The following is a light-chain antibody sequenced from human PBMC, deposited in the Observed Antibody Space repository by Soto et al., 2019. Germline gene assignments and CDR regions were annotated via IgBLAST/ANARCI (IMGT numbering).Light chain of an antibody. CDR1: NIETQS. J-gene: IGLJ7*01. CDR2: FDS. Sequence: SYVLTQPPSVSVAPGTTATLTCGGDNIETQSVHWYQHKPSQPPVLVISFDSDRSSGIPERFSGSNSGNTATLTIRRVEAGDEADYYCQMWDTSSNEAVFGGGTQLTVL. V-gene: IGLV3-21*04. CDR3: QMWDTSSNEAV.